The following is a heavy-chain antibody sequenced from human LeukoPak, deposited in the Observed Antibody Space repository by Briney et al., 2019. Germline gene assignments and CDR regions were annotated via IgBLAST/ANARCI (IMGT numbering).Heavy chain of an antibody. J-gene: IGHJ4*02. CDR1: GFTFSSYA. Sequence: GGSLRLSCAASGFTFSSYAMSWVRQAPGKGLEWVSIIHSGGNTYYADSVKGRFTISRDNSKNTLYLQMNSLRVEDTAVYYCTRETGGGFDYWGQGTLVTVSS. CDR3: TRETGGGFDY. D-gene: IGHD3-16*01. CDR2: IHSGGNT. V-gene: IGHV3-53*01.